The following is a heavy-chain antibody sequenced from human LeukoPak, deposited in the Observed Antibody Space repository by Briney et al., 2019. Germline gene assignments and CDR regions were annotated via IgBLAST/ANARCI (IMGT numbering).Heavy chain of an antibody. D-gene: IGHD3-3*01. CDR3: AKILYYDFWSGYWNGMDV. CDR2: ISGSGGST. V-gene: IGHV3-23*01. J-gene: IGHJ6*02. Sequence: GGSLRLSCAASGFTFSSYAMSWVRQAPGKGLEWVSAISGSGGSTYYADSVKGRFTISRDNSKNTLYLQMNSLRAEDTAVYYRAKILYYDFWSGYWNGMDVWGQGTTVTVSS. CDR1: GFTFSSYA.